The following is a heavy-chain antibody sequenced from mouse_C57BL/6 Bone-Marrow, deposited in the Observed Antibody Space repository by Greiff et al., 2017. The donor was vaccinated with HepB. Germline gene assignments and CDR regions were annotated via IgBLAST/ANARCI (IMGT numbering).Heavy chain of an antibody. CDR2: IDPANGNT. CDR1: GFNIKNTY. Sequence: VQLKESVAELVRPGASVKLSCTASGFNIKNTYMHWVKQRPEQGLEWIGRIDPANGNTKYAPKFQGKATITADTSSNTAYLQLSSLTSEDTAIYYCARGGQLRLRDYAMDYWGQGTSVTVSS. J-gene: IGHJ4*01. D-gene: IGHD3-2*02. CDR3: ARGGQLRLRDYAMDY. V-gene: IGHV14-3*01.